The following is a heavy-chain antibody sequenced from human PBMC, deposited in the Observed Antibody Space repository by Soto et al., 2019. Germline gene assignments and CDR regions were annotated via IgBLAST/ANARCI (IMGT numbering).Heavy chain of an antibody. CDR2: INGGNGNT. J-gene: IGHJ4*02. CDR3: ARDPGYSYGYN. CDR1: GYTFTSYA. D-gene: IGHD5-18*01. V-gene: IGHV1-3*01. Sequence: QVQLVQSGAEVKKPGASVKVSCKASGYTFTSYAMHWVRQAPGQRLEWMGWINGGNGNTKYSQKFQGRVTITRDTSASIAYRELSSLRSEDTAVYYCARDPGYSYGYNWCQGTLVTVSS.